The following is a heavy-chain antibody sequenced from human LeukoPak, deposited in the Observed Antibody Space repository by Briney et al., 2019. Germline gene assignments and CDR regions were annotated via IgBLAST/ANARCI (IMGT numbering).Heavy chain of an antibody. V-gene: IGHV1-2*02. CDR3: ARVSNWRIVVVVAATGWFDP. CDR1: GYTFTGYY. CDR2: INPNSGGT. J-gene: IGHJ5*02. Sequence: ASVKVSCKASGYTFTGYYMHWVRQAPGQGLEWMGWINPNSGGTNYAQKFQGRVTMTRDTSISTAYMELSRLRSDDTAVYYCARVSNWRIVVVVAATGWFDPWGQGTLVTVSS. D-gene: IGHD2-15*01.